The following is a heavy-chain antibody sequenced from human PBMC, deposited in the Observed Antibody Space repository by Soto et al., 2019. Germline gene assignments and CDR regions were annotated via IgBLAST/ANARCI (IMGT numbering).Heavy chain of an antibody. J-gene: IGHJ4*02. CDR3: ARPSETMVRGEVGY. CDR2: ISYDGSNK. D-gene: IGHD3-10*01. CDR1: GFTFSSYA. V-gene: IGHV3-30-3*01. Sequence: QVQLVESGGGVVQPGRSLRLSCAASGFTFSSYAMHWVRQAPGKGLEWVAVISYDGSNKYYADSVKGRFTISRDNSKNTLYLQMNRLRDEDTAVYYCARPSETMVRGEVGYWGQGTLVTVSS.